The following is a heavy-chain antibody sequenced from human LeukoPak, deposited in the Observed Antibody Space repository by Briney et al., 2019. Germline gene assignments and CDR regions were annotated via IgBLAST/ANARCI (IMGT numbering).Heavy chain of an antibody. CDR2: ISTSSSYI. J-gene: IGHJ4*02. CDR3: ARAPTFSGWFDY. CDR1: GFTFSSYS. V-gene: IGHV3-21*01. D-gene: IGHD6-19*01. Sequence: GGSLRLSCAASGFTFSSYSMNWVRQAPGKGLEWVSSISTSSSYIYYADSVKGRFTISRDNAKNSLYLQMNSLRVEDTAVYYCARAPTFSGWFDYWGQGTLVTVSS.